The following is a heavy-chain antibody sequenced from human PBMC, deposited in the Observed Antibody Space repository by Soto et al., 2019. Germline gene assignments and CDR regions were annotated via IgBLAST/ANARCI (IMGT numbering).Heavy chain of an antibody. CDR3: ARGGSGDIVVVAAIDY. V-gene: IGHV4-31*03. J-gene: IGHJ4*02. Sequence: QVQLQESGPGLVKPSQTLSLTCTVSGGSISSGNYYWSWIRQHPGKGLEWIGYIFYSGSTYYNPSLKSRATISVDTSKNQFSLKLSSVTAADTAVYYCARGGSGDIVVVAAIDYWGQGTLVTVSS. CDR2: IFYSGST. D-gene: IGHD2-15*01. CDR1: GGSISSGNYY.